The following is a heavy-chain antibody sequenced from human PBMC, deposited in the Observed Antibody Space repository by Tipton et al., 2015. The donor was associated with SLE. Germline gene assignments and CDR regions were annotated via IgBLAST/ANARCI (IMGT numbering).Heavy chain of an antibody. D-gene: IGHD6-13*01. V-gene: IGHV4-59*01. CDR1: ADSISPYY. CDR3: ARSAGYSSSWAHFDY. J-gene: IGHJ4*02. CDR2: ISYSENT. Sequence: TLSLTCTVSADSISPYYWSWIRQPPGKGLEWIGRISYSENTYYNPSLKSRVTISVDTSKNQFSLKLNSVTAADTAVYYCARSAGYSSSWAHFDYWGQGTLVTVSS.